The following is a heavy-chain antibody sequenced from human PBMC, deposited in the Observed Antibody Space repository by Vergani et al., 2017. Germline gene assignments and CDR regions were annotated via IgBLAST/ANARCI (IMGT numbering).Heavy chain of an antibody. J-gene: IGHJ5*02. V-gene: IGHV4-39*01. CDR3: ARHSTVEWLVKLGWIDP. CDR2: IYYSGST. Sequence: QLQLQESGPGLVKPSATLSLTCSVAGASIRSSNYYWGWVRQRPGKGLEWIASIYYSGSTYYNTSLKSRVTISVDTSKNQFSLKLSSVTAADTAVYFCARHSTVEWLVKLGWIDPWGQGILVTVSS. D-gene: IGHD6-19*01. CDR1: GASIRSSNYY.